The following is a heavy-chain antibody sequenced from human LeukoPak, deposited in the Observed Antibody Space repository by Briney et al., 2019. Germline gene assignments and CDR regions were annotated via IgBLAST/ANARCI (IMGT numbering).Heavy chain of an antibody. V-gene: IGHV4-4*07. CDR3: ARTTEAHSWRTRYYSYYMDV. CDR1: GGSINSY. Sequence: PSETLSLTCTVSGGSINSYWSWIRQPAGKGLEWIGRISGSGTITYNPALQRRLSISIDTSKNQFSLKLMSVTAADTAVYYCARTTEAHSWRTRYYSYYMDVWGKGTTVTVSS. J-gene: IGHJ6*03. D-gene: IGHD6-13*01. CDR2: ISGSGTI.